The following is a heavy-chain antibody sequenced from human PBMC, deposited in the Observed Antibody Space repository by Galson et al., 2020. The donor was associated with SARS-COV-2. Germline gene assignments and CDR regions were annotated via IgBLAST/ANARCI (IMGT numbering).Heavy chain of an antibody. CDR2: LNSDGSNT. CDR1: GFTFSRYW. CDR3: GRVSPPGLYGDYKQYAMDV. V-gene: IGHV3-74*01. J-gene: IGHJ6*02. D-gene: IGHD4-17*01. Sequence: TGGSLRLSCVVSGFTFSRYWMHWVRQAPGRGLVWVSRLNSDGSNTNYADSVKGRFTISRDNAKNTLYLQMNSLRAEDTAVYYCGRVSPPGLYGDYKQYAMDVWGQGTTVTVSS.